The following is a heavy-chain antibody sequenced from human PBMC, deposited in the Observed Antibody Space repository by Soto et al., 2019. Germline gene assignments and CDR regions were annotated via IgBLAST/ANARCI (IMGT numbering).Heavy chain of an antibody. CDR1: GGSISSYY. D-gene: IGHD2-2*01. J-gene: IGHJ6*03. V-gene: IGHV4-59*01. Sequence: SETLSLTCTVSGGSISSYYWSWIRQPPGKGLEWIGYIYYSGSTNYNPSLKSRVTISVDTSKNQFSLKLSSVTAADTAVYYCESSLNRYYYYYMDVWGKGTTVTVSS. CDR2: IYYSGST. CDR3: ESSLNRYYYYYMDV.